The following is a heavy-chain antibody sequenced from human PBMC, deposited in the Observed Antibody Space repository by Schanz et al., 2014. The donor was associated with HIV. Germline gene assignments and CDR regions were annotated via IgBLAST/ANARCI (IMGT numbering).Heavy chain of an antibody. CDR3: ATAHYESNIPYF. Sequence: VQLVESGGGVVQPGRSLRLSCTASGFTFSTFGMHWVRQAPGKGLECVAVISYDGSKKYYADSVKGRFTISRDNSKNTLFLQMNSLRAEDTAFYYCATAHYESNIPYFWGQGTLVTVSS. CDR1: GFTFSTFG. V-gene: IGHV3-30*03. J-gene: IGHJ4*02. CDR2: ISYDGSKK. D-gene: IGHD3-22*01.